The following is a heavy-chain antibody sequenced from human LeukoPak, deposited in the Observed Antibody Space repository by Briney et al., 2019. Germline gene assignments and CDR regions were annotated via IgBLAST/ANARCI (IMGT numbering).Heavy chain of an antibody. J-gene: IGHJ4*02. CDR3: ARDPFHIVVVTASHVFDY. D-gene: IGHD2-21*02. CDR1: GFTFSSYA. V-gene: IGHV3-30-3*01. Sequence: QSGGSLRLSCAASGFTFSSYAMRWVRQAPGKGLEWVAVISYDGSNKYYADSVKGRFTISRDNSKNTLYLQMNSLRAEDAAVYYCARDPFHIVVVTASHVFDYWGQGTLVTVSS. CDR2: ISYDGSNK.